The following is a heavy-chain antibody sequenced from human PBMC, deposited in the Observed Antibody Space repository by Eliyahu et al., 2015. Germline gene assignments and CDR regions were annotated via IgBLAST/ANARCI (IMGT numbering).Heavy chain of an antibody. D-gene: IGHD6-19*01. CDR3: AKEESYSSGWNRY. CDR2: IGGGGDST. CDR1: GFSFSSFG. Sequence: EVQLLESGGGLIQPGGSLRLSCVVSGFSFSSFGXSWVRQAPGKGLEWVSGIGGGGDSTDYADSVKGRFTISRDNSKNTLYLQMNSLRAEDTAVYYCAKEESYSSGWNRYWGQGTRVTVSS. V-gene: IGHV3-23*01. J-gene: IGHJ4*02.